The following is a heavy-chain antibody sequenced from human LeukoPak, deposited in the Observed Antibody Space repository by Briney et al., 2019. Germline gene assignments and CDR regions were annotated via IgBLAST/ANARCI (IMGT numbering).Heavy chain of an antibody. Sequence: SQTLSLTCAISGDSFSSYSAAWNWIRQSPSRGLEWLGRTYYRSKWFNDYAVSVRSRITVNPDTSRNQFSLQLNSVTPEDTAVYYCARDSGVGLDAFDIWGQGTMVTVSS. CDR3: ARDSGVGLDAFDI. V-gene: IGHV6-1*01. CDR2: TYYRSKWFN. CDR1: GDSFSSYSAA. J-gene: IGHJ3*02. D-gene: IGHD3-3*01.